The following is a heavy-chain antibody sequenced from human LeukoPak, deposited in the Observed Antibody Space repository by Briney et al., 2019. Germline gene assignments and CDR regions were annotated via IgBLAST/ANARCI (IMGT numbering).Heavy chain of an antibody. CDR2: IYYSGST. D-gene: IGHD2-2*01. J-gene: IGHJ5*02. CDR1: GGSIGSGDYY. CDR3: ARAPCSSTSCYTRKINWFDP. V-gene: IGHV4-30-4*08. Sequence: SETLSLTCTVSGGSIGSGDYYWSWTRQPPGKGLEWIGYIYYSGSTYYNPSLKSRVTISVDTSKNQFSLKLSSVTAADTAVYYCARAPCSSTSCYTRKINWFDPWGQGTLVTVSS.